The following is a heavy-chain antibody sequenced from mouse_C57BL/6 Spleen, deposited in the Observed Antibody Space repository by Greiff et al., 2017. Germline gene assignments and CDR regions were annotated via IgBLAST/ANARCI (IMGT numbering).Heavy chain of an antibody. V-gene: IGHV1-50*01. CDR2: IDPSDSYT. J-gene: IGHJ1*03. CDR3: ASKGYFDV. Sequence: VQLQQPGAELVKPGASVKLSCKASGYTFTSYWMQWVKQRPGQGLEWIGEIDPSDSYTNYNQKFKGKATLTVETSSSTAYMQLSSLTSEDAAVYYCASKGYFDVWGTGTTVTVSS. CDR1: GYTFTSYW.